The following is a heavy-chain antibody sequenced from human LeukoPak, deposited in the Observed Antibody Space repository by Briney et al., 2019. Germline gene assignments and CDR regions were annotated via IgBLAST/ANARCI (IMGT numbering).Heavy chain of an antibody. CDR1: GFTFSSYA. D-gene: IGHD6-13*01. Sequence: PGGSLRLSCAASGFTFSSYAMHWVRQAPGKGLEWVAVVSYDGNNKYYRASVKGRFTISRDNSNSTLFLQMNSLRAEDTAVYFCARDIAGIAAVGTNYFDYWGQGTLVTVSS. CDR2: VSYDGNNK. V-gene: IGHV3-30-3*01. CDR3: ARDIAGIAAVGTNYFDY. J-gene: IGHJ4*02.